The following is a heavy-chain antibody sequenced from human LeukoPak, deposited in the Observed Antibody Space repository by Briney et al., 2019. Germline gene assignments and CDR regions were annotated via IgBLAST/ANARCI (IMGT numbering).Heavy chain of an antibody. J-gene: IGHJ4*02. Sequence: SETLSFTCAVYGGSFSGYYRSWIRQPPGKGLEWIGEINHSGSTNYNPSLKSRVAISVDTSKNQFSLKLSSVTAADTAVYYCARGLSGYYYWGQGTLVTVSS. CDR2: INHSGST. V-gene: IGHV4-34*01. D-gene: IGHD3-3*01. CDR1: GGSFSGYY. CDR3: ARGLSGYYY.